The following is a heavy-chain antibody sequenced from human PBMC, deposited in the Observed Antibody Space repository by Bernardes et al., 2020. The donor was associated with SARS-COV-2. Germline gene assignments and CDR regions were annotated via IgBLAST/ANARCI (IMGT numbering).Heavy chain of an antibody. CDR2: VTGEGRQI. V-gene: IGHV3-23*01. CDR1: GLSFSRHA. Sequence: GGSLRLSCVDSGLSFSRHAMSWVRLAPGGGLAWVSGVTGEGRQIFSADSVKGRFTISKDSSRNNVYLQMNRLTVEDTAVYYCARDYIVGDSLWYFDLWGRGTLVTVSS. D-gene: IGHD2-21*01. CDR3: ARDYIVGDSLWYFDL. J-gene: IGHJ2*01.